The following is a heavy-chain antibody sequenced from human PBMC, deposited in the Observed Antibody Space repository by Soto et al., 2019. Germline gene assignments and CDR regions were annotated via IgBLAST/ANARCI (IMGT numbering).Heavy chain of an antibody. V-gene: IGHV4-59*08. J-gene: IGHJ4*02. CDR3: ARRYGSCFDY. Sequence: QVQLQESGPGLVKPSETLSLTCTVSGGSISSYYWSWIRQPPEKGLEWIGYIYYSGSTNYNPALKLRCTISVDTSKKQCSLKLSSVTAADTAVYYCARRYGSCFDYWGQGTLVTVSS. D-gene: IGHD5-18*01. CDR1: GGSISSYY. CDR2: IYYSGST.